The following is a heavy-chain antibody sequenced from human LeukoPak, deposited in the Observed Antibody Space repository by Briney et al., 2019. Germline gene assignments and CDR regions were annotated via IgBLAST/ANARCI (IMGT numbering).Heavy chain of an antibody. D-gene: IGHD3-9*01. J-gene: IGHJ2*01. Sequence: GASVKVSCKASGGTFSSYAINWVRQATGQGLEWMGWMNPNSGNTGYAQKFQGRVTMTRNTSISTAYMELSSLRSEDTAVYYCARYYDILTGENWYFDLWGRGTLVTVSS. CDR1: GGTFSSYA. CDR3: ARYYDILTGENWYFDL. CDR2: MNPNSGNT. V-gene: IGHV1-8*02.